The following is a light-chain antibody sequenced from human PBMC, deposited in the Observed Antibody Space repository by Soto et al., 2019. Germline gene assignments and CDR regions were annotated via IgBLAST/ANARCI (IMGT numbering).Light chain of an antibody. V-gene: IGKV3-20*01. CDR3: QQYGSSPRT. J-gene: IGKJ5*01. Sequence: EHVLTQSPGTLSLSPGERATLSCTVSQSVSSSYLAWYQQKPGQAPRLLIYGASSRATGIPDRFSGSGSGKDFTLTISRLEPEDFAVYYCQQYGSSPRTFGQGTRLEIK. CDR2: GAS. CDR1: QSVSSSY.